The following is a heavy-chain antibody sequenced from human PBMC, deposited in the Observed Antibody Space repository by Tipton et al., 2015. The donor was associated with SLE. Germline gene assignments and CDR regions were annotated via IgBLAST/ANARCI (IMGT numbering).Heavy chain of an antibody. CDR2: INHSGST. D-gene: IGHD2/OR15-2a*01. Sequence: LTCAVYGGSFSGYYWSWIRQPPGKGLEWIGKINHSGSTNYNPSLKSRVTISLDASKNQFSLTLSSVTAADTAVYYCARAPGYNFRYYFDYWGQGTLVTVSS. V-gene: IGHV4-34*01. CDR1: GGSFSGYY. CDR3: ARAPGYNFRYYFDY. J-gene: IGHJ4*02.